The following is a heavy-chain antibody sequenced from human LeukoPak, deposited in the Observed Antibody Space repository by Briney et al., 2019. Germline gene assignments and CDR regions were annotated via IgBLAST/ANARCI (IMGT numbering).Heavy chain of an antibody. D-gene: IGHD2-8*01. J-gene: IGHJ4*02. Sequence: GGSLRLSCAASGFTFSSHSMNWVRQAPGKGLEWVSAISSSSNYIYYADSLKGRFTISRDNAKNSLYLQMNSLRAEDTAVYYCARGVYYFDFWGQGTLVTVSS. CDR3: ARGVYYFDF. CDR1: GFTFSSHS. V-gene: IGHV3-21*01. CDR2: ISSSSNYI.